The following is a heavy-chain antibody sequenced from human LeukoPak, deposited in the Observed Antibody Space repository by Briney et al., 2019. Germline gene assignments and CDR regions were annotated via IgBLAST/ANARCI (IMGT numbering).Heavy chain of an antibody. V-gene: IGHV1-2*02. CDR2: ISPNSGGK. CDR1: GYTFTGYY. J-gene: IGHJ6*02. D-gene: IGHD5-12*01. CDR3: ARGVGWLRRPYYYYGMDV. Sequence: ASVKVSCKASGYTFTGYYMHWVRQAPGQGLEWMGWISPNSGGKNYAQKFQGRVTMTRDTSISTAYMELSRLRSDDTAVYYCARGVGWLRRPYYYYGMDVWGQGTTVTVSS.